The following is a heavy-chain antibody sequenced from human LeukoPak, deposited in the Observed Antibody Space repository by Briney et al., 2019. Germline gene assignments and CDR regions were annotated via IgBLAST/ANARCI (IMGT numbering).Heavy chain of an antibody. V-gene: IGHV3-30*18. CDR2: LPYDGNNE. D-gene: IGHD2-15*01. CDR1: GFLFSNSG. Sequence: GGSLRLSCAASGFLFSNSGMHWVRQAPGKRLEWVAILPYDGNNEYYADSVKGRFTASRDNSENTLYLQMNSLRSEDTAVYYCAKDGLYCTGGSCYNLLNSWGQGTLVIVSS. J-gene: IGHJ4*02. CDR3: AKDGLYCTGGSCYNLLNS.